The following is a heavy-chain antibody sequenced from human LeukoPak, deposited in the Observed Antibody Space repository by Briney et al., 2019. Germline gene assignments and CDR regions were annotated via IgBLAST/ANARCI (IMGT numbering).Heavy chain of an antibody. CDR2: ISYDGSNV. V-gene: IGHV3-30*18. CDR1: GFTFSNHG. Sequence: GGSLRLSCAASGFTFSNHGMHWVRQAPGKGLEWVAVISYDGSNVQYSESVKGRFTISRDNSKNRLYLQMNSLRAEDTAVFYCAKLPYYYGSGSYYYWGQGTLVTVSS. CDR3: AKLPYYYGSGSYYY. D-gene: IGHD3-10*01. J-gene: IGHJ4*02.